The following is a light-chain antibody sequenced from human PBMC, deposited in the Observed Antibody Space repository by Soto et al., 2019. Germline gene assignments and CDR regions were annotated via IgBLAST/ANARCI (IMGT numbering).Light chain of an antibody. CDR3: QQYNSYWT. Sequence: DIQMTQSPFSLSASVGDRVTITCRASQSISRDLNWYQQKPGKAPNLLIYAASTLESGVPSRFSGSGSGTEFTLTISSLQPDDFATYYCQQYNSYWTFGQGTKVDI. J-gene: IGKJ1*01. CDR1: QSISRD. V-gene: IGKV1-5*01. CDR2: AAS.